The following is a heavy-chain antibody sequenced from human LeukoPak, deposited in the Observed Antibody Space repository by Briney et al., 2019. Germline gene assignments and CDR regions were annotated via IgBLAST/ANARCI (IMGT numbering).Heavy chain of an antibody. V-gene: IGHV4-4*02. CDR3: ARTLYYSDSSGYFDY. D-gene: IGHD3-22*01. CDR2: IYHSGST. Sequence: PSGTLSLTCAVSGGSISSSNWWSWVRQPPGKGLEWIGEIYHSGSTNYNPSLKTRVTISVDTSKNQFSLRLSSVSAADTAVYYCARTLYYSDSSGYFDYWGQGTLVTVSS. CDR1: GGSISSSNW. J-gene: IGHJ4*02.